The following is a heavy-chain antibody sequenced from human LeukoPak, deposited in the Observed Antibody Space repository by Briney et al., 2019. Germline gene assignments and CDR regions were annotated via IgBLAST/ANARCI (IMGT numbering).Heavy chain of an antibody. CDR3: ARDRPILSAFDY. V-gene: IGHV1-18*01. CDR1: GYTFSNYG. D-gene: IGHD2-21*01. CDR2: ISGYNGYP. J-gene: IGHJ4*02. Sequence: GASVKVSCKTSGYTFSNYGVSWVRQAPAQGLEWMGWISGYNGYPNYAPKFQGRVTMTTDTSTSTAYMELRSLRSDDTAVYYCARDRPILSAFDYWGQGTLVTVSS.